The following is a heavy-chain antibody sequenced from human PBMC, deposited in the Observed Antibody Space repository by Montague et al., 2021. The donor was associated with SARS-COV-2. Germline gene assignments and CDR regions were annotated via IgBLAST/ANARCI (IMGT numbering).Heavy chain of an antibody. CDR3: AKGFTSWPRGLFDY. Sequence: SLRLSCAASGFTLSSYAMDWVRQAPGKGLEWVSSISGSDDTTYYADSVTGRFTISRDSSKNTLYLQMNSLRVEETAVYYCAKGFTSWPRGLFDYWGQGSLVTVSS. J-gene: IGHJ4*02. D-gene: IGHD2-2*01. CDR1: GFTLSSYA. CDR2: ISGSDDTT. V-gene: IGHV3-23*01.